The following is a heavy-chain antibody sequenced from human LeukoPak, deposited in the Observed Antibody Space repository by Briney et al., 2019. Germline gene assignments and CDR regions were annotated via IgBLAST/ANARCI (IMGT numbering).Heavy chain of an antibody. D-gene: IGHD2-2*01. V-gene: IGHV3-30*02. CDR3: AKIQSSAIVVVPAAMPGIDY. CDR1: GFTFISYN. J-gene: IGHJ4*02. Sequence: GGSLRLSCAGSGFTFISYNMNWVRQAPGKGLEWVAFIRYDGSNKYYADSVKGRFTISRDNSKNTLYLQMNSLRAEDTAVYYCAKIQSSAIVVVPAAMPGIDYWGQGTLVTVSS. CDR2: IRYDGSNK.